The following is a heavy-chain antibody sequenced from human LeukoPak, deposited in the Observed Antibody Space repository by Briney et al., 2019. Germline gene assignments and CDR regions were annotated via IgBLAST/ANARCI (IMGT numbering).Heavy chain of an antibody. V-gene: IGHV3-30*02. Sequence: PGGSLRLSCAASGFTFSSYGMHWVRQAPGKGLEWVAFIRYDGSNKYYADSVKGRFTISRDNSKNTLYLQMNSLRAEDTAVYYCGAKTWFGELFVDYWGQGTLVTVSS. D-gene: IGHD3-10*01. J-gene: IGHJ4*02. CDR1: GFTFSSYG. CDR3: GAKTWFGELFVDY. CDR2: IRYDGSNK.